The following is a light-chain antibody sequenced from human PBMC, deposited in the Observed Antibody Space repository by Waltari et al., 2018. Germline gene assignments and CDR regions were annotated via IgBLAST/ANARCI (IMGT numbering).Light chain of an antibody. CDR3: QQYDDTPPWT. CDR1: QGLSSSY. V-gene: IGKV3-20*01. J-gene: IGKJ1*01. CDR2: GAS. Sequence: EIVLTQSPGTLSLSPGERATLSCRASQGLSSSYLAWYQQKIGQAPRLLIYGASNRATGIPDRFSGSGSGTDFTFTISRLEPEDFAVYYCQQYDDTPPWTFGQGTKVEIK.